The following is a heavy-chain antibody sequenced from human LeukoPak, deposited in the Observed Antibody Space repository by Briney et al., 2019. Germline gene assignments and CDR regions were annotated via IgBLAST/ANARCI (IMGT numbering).Heavy chain of an antibody. CDR1: GYTFTSYG. D-gene: IGHD2-15*01. J-gene: IGHJ5*02. CDR3: ARGLGYCSGGSCYDGQAWFDP. V-gene: IGHV1-18*01. Sequence: ASVKVSCKASGYTFTSYGISWVRQAPGQGLEWMGWISAYNGNTNYAQKLQGRVTMTTDTSTSTAYMELRSLRSDDTAVYYCARGLGYCSGGSCYDGQAWFDPWGQGTLVTVSS. CDR2: ISAYNGNT.